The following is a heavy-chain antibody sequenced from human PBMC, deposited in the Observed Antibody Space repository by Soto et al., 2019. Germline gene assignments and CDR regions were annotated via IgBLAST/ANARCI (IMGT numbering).Heavy chain of an antibody. CDR2: IIPIFGTA. CDR3: ARGVGRIAVLGDAFDI. Sequence: SVKVSCKASGGTFSSYAISWVRQAPGQGLEWMGGIIPIFGTANYARKFQGRVTITADESTSTAYMELSSLRSEDTAVYYCARGVGRIAVLGDAFDIWGQGTMVTVSS. V-gene: IGHV1-69*13. CDR1: GGTFSSYA. J-gene: IGHJ3*02. D-gene: IGHD6-19*01.